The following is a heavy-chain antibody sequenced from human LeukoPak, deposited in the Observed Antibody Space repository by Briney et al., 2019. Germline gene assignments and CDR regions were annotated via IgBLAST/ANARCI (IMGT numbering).Heavy chain of an antibody. D-gene: IGHD5-12*01. CDR2: ISYDGSNK. CDR1: GFIFSEYA. J-gene: IGHJ4*02. V-gene: IGHV3-30-3*01. Sequence: GGSLRLSCAASGFIFSEYAMHWVRQAPGKGLEWVAVISYDGSNKYYADSVKGRFTISRDNSKNTLYLQMNSLRAEDTAVYYCARVGYGEYYFDYWGQGTLVTVSS. CDR3: ARVGYGEYYFDY.